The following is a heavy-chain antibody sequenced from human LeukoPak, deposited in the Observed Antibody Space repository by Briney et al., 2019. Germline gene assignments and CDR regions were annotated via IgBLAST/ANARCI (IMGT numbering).Heavy chain of an antibody. CDR3: ERDAGIVVVVAATSWFDP. CDR2: INTNTGNP. CDR1: GYTFTSYA. D-gene: IGHD2-15*01. Sequence: ASVTVSCTASGYTFTSYAMNWVRQAPGQGLEWMGWINTNTGNPTYAQGFTGRFVFSLDTSVSTAYLQISSLKAEDTAVYYCERDAGIVVVVAATSWFDPWGQGTLVTVSS. J-gene: IGHJ5*02. V-gene: IGHV7-4-1*02.